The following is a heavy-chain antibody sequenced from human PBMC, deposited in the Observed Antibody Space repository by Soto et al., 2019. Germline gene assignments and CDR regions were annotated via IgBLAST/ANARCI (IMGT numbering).Heavy chain of an antibody. CDR1: GGSISSYY. V-gene: IGHV4-59*01. Sequence: SETLSLTCTVSGGSISSYYWSWIRQPPGKGLEWIGYIYYSGSTNYNPSLKSRVTISVDTSKNQFSLKLSSVTAADTAVYYCARESFYDSSGFHGFDYWGQGTLVTVS. D-gene: IGHD3-22*01. CDR2: IYYSGST. CDR3: ARESFYDSSGFHGFDY. J-gene: IGHJ4*02.